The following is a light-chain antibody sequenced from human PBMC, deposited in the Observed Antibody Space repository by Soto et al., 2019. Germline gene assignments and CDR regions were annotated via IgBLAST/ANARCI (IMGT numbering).Light chain of an antibody. V-gene: IGKV1-17*03. CDR2: AAS. CDR3: QQYNSYSRT. CDR1: QDISDF. J-gene: IGKJ1*01. Sequence: LQVPKSISTAPESLRDRNARTCRASQDISDFLAWFQHKPGEVPERLIYAASSLESGVPSRFSGSGSGTEFSLTISSLQPDDFATYYCQQYNSYSRTFGQGSK.